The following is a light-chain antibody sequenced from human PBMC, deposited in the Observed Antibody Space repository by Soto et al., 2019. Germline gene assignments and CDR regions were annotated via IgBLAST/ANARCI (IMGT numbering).Light chain of an antibody. V-gene: IGKV3-11*01. CDR3: RQYGS. CDR1: QSFRGL. Sequence: EVVLTQSPVTLSLSPGERATLSCRASQSFRGLLAWYQQKPGQAPRLLIYDAYNRATGIPPRFSGSGSETDFTLTISSLEPEDSAVYYCRQYGSFGQGTRLEIK. J-gene: IGKJ5*01. CDR2: DAY.